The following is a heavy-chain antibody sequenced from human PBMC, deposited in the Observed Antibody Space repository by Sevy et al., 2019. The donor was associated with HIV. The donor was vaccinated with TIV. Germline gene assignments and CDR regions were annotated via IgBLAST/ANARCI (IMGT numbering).Heavy chain of an antibody. V-gene: IGHV4-59*01. CDR3: ARDLYGSGNSLAY. D-gene: IGHD3-10*01. J-gene: IGHJ4*02. CDR2: FYYSGTT. CDR1: GGSLNSYY. Sequence: SETLSLTCTVSGGSLNSYYWSWIRQPPGKGLEWIGYFYYSGTTSYNPSLKTRVTISMDTSKSQFSLKLTSVTAADTAVYYSARDLYGSGNSLAYWGQGALVTVSS.